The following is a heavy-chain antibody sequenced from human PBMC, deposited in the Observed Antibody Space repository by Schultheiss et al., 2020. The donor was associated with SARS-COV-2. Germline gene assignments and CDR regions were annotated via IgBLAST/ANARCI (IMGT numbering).Heavy chain of an antibody. V-gene: IGHV1-8*02. CDR3: ARGSGFDY. D-gene: IGHD2-15*01. CDR1: GYIFTDYY. J-gene: IGHJ4*02. Sequence: ASVKVSCKASGYIFTDYYIHWVRQAPGQGLEWMGWISAYNGNTNYAQKLQGRVTMTRNTSISTAYMELSSLRSEDTAVYYCARGSGFDYWGQGTLVTVSS. CDR2: ISAYNGNT.